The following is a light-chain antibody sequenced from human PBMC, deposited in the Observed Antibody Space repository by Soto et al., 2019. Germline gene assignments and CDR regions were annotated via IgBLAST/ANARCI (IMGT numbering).Light chain of an antibody. CDR1: QSIANF. CDR2: VAS. CDR3: QQSSSTPQT. Sequence: DIQMTQSPSSLSASVGDRVTITRRASQSIANFLSWYQQKPGKAPKLLINVASTLQSGVPSRFSGSGSGTDFTLAISSLQPEDFATYYCQQSSSTPQTFGGGTRVEIK. J-gene: IGKJ4*01. V-gene: IGKV1-39*01.